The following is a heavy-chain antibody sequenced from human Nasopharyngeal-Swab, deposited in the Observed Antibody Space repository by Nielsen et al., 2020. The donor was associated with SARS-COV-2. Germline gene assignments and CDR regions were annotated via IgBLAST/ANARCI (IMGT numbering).Heavy chain of an antibody. D-gene: IGHD2-21*02. J-gene: IGHJ4*02. CDR2: ISGSTGDT. V-gene: IGHV3-23*01. Sequence: GESLKISCAGTGFAFPDYAMSWVRQAPGKGLEWVSTISGSTGDTYYADAVKGRFTISRDNSKGTLYLQMDSLRAEDTAVYYCAKDLFGMPFCGSDCSSSWGQGTLVTVSS. CDR3: AKDLFGMPFCGSDCSSS. CDR1: GFAFPDYA.